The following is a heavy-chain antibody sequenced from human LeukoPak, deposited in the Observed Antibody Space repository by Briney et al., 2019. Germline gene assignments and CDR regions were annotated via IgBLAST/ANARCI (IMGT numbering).Heavy chain of an antibody. J-gene: IGHJ6*02. CDR2: ISTTSSGI. CDR3: ARDVSYYDYGMDV. Sequence: PGGSLRLSCAASGFTFSDYYMSWICQAPGKGLEWISYISTTSSGIYYADSVRGRFTISRDNAKNSLFLQMNSLRAEDTAVYYCARDVSYYDYGMDVWGQGTTVTVSS. CDR1: GFTFSDYY. V-gene: IGHV3-11*01.